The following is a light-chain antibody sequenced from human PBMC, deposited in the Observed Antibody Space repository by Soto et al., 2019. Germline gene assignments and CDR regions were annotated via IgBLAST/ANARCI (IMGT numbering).Light chain of an antibody. Sequence: TLLTQSPCSLSASVGERVTITCHASQSISSYLNWYQQKPGKAPKLLIYAASSLQSGVPSRFSGSGSGTDFTLTISSLQPEDFATYYCQQSYSTSTWTFGQGTKVDI. V-gene: IGKV1-39*01. CDR2: AAS. CDR3: QQSYSTSTWT. J-gene: IGKJ1*01. CDR1: QSISSY.